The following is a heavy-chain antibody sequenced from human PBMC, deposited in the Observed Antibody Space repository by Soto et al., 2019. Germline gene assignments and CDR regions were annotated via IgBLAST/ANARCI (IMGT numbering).Heavy chain of an antibody. CDR1: GFTFTNSG. CDR3: ARDAGLDSDDYFGY. J-gene: IGHJ4*01. CDR2: IKGQGAQK. V-gene: IGHV3-23*01. D-gene: IGHD3-9*01. Sequence: PGGSPRLSPTDSGFTFTNSGMGWALQVPGKGPQCVSTIKGQGAQKHYTDPVKGRFSIARDNSNNTVYRQMDSLRAEDTAMYFWARDAGLDSDDYFGYWVHGTEVTVYS.